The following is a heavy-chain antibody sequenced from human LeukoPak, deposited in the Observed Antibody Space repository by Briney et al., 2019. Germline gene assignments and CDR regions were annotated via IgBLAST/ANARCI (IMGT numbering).Heavy chain of an antibody. Sequence: PGGSLRLSCAASGFTFSSYSMNWVRQAPGKGLEWVSYISSSTSTIYYADSVKGRFTISRDNSKNTLYLQMNSLRAEDTAVYYCAKGFLRYFDPSWFGYWGQGTRVTVSS. CDR2: ISSSTSTI. CDR3: AKGFLRYFDPSWFGY. J-gene: IGHJ4*02. D-gene: IGHD3-9*01. V-gene: IGHV3-48*04. CDR1: GFTFSSYS.